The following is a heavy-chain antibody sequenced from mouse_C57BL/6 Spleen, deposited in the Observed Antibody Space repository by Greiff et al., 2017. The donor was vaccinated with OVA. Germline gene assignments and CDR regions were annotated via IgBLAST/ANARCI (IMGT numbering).Heavy chain of an antibody. CDR2: LWGDGST. CDR1: GFSLTSYG. V-gene: IGHV2-3*01. CDR3: AKVLLRYYFDY. J-gene: IGHJ2*01. Sequence: VQLQQSGPGLVAPSQSLSITCTVSGFSLTSYGVSWVRQPPGKGLEWLGVLWGDGSTNYHSALISRLSISKDNTKSQVFLKLNSLQTDDTDTYYCAKVLLRYYFDYWGQGTTLTVSS. D-gene: IGHD1-1*01.